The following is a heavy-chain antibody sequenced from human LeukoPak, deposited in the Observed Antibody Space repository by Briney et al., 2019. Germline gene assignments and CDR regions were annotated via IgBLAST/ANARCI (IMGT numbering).Heavy chain of an antibody. Sequence: GESLKISCKGSGYTFTSYWIGWVRQMPGKGLEWMGIIYPGDSDTRYSPSFQGQVTISADKSISTAYLQWSSLRASDTAMYHCARLKDIVVVVASTPAVYFDYWGQGTLVTVSS. D-gene: IGHD2-15*01. CDR3: ARLKDIVVVVASTPAVYFDY. CDR1: GYTFTSYW. J-gene: IGHJ4*02. CDR2: IYPGDSDT. V-gene: IGHV5-51*01.